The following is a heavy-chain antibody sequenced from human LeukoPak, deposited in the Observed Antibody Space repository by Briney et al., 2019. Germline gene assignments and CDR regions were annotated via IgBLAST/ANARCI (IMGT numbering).Heavy chain of an antibody. D-gene: IGHD6-13*01. Sequence: SETLSLTCTVSGGSISSGSYYWSWIRQPAGKGLEWIGRIYTSGSTNYNPSLRSRVTISVDTSKNQFSLKLSSVTAADTAVYYCARGLAAAAHDYWGQGTLVTVSS. CDR1: GGSISSGSYY. J-gene: IGHJ4*02. CDR3: ARGLAAAAHDY. V-gene: IGHV4-61*02. CDR2: IYTSGST.